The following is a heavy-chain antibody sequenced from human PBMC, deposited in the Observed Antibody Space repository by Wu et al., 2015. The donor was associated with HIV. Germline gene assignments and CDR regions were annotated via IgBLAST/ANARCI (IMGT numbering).Heavy chain of an antibody. CDR1: GYTFTSYY. J-gene: IGHJ5*02. V-gene: IGHV1-46*01. CDR3: AREGIIRGVQWEGETGFDP. D-gene: IGHD3-10*01. Sequence: QVQLVQSGAEVKKPGASVKVSCKASGYTFTSYYMHWVRQAPGQGLEWMGIINPSGGSTSYAQKFQGRVTMTRDTSTSTVYMELSSLRSEDTAVYYCAREGIIRGVQWEGETGFDPWGRGNPGRPSPQ. CDR2: INPSGGST.